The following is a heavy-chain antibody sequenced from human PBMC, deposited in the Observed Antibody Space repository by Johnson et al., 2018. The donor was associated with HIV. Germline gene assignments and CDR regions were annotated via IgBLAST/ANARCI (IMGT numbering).Heavy chain of an antibody. D-gene: IGHD1-7*01. J-gene: IGHJ3*02. CDR1: GFTFSDSS. V-gene: IGHV3-11*04. Sequence: VQLVESGGGLVKPGGSLRLSCAASGFTFSDSSMNWIRQAPGKGLEWVSYITPSGTTIYNADSVKGRFTISRDNAKKSLYLQMNSLRAEDTAVYYCAKVKLELRYGAFDIWGQGTMVTVSS. CDR2: ITPSGTTI. CDR3: AKVKLELRYGAFDI.